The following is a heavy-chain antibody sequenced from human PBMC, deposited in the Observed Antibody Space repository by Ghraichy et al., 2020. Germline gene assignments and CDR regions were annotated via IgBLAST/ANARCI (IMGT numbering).Heavy chain of an antibody. CDR2: INWNGGST. D-gene: IGHD3-22*01. Sequence: GSLRLSCAASGFTFDDYGMSWVRQAPGKGLEWVSGINWNGGSTGYADSVKGRFTISRDNAKNSLYLQMNNLRAEDTALYHCARRGGGGFYDSHYYYGMDVWGQGTTVTVSS. V-gene: IGHV3-20*01. J-gene: IGHJ6*02. CDR1: GFTFDDYG. CDR3: ARRGGGGFYDSHYYYGMDV.